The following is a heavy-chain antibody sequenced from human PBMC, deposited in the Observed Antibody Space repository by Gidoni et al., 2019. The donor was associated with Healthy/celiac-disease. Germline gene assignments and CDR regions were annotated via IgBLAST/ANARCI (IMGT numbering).Heavy chain of an antibody. V-gene: IGHV4-34*01. CDR1: GGSFSGYY. Sequence: QVQLQQWGAGLLKPSETLSLTCAVYGGSFSGYYWSWIRQPPGKGLEWIGEINHSGSTNYNPSLKSRVTISVDTSKNQFSLKLSSVTAADTAVYYCARGVVVPAGNYYYYMDVWGKGTTVTVSS. J-gene: IGHJ6*03. D-gene: IGHD2-2*01. CDR2: INHSGST. CDR3: ARGVVVPAGNYYYYMDV.